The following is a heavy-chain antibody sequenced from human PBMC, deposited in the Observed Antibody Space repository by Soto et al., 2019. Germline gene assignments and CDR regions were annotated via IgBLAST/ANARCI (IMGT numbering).Heavy chain of an antibody. CDR3: AREGPPRSGYWYYGMDV. CDR2: IYYSGST. J-gene: IGHJ6*02. CDR1: GCSISSGDYY. D-gene: IGHD3-22*01. V-gene: IGHV4-30-4*01. Sequence: PXETLSLTCTVAGCSISSGDYYWSWIRQPPGKGLEWIGYIYYSGSTYYNPSLKSRVTISVDTSKNQFSLKLSSVTAADTAVYYCAREGPPRSGYWYYGMDVWGQGTTVTVSS.